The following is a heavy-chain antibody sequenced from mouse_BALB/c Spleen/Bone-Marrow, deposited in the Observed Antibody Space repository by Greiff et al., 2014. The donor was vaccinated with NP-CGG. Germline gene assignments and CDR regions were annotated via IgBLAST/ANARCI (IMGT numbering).Heavy chain of an antibody. Sequence: VQLVESGAELMKPGASVKISCKATGYTFRSYWMEWVRQRPGHGLEWIGEILPGSGSTNHIEKLKGKATFTADTSSNTAYLQLGSLTSEDSAVYYCAFNSYWFFDVWGAGTTVTVSS. CDR2: ILPGSGST. J-gene: IGHJ1*01. V-gene: IGHV1-9*01. CDR3: AFNSYWFFDV. CDR1: GYTFRSYW.